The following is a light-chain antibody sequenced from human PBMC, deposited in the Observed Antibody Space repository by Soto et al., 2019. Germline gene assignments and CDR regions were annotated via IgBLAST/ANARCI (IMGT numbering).Light chain of an antibody. J-gene: IGKJ2*01. CDR2: GAS. V-gene: IGKV3-20*01. CDR1: QSVRSSY. CDR3: QEYGNPPPNA. Sequence: EIVLTQSPGTLSLSPGERATLSCRASQSVRSSYLAWYQQQPGQAHRVLIHGASIRATGIPASFSGSGSGPDFTLKISRLKPEDFAVYFCQEYGNPPPNAFGQGTKMEIK.